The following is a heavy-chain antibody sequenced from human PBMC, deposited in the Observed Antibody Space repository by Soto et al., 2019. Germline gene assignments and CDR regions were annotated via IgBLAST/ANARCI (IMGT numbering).Heavy chain of an antibody. V-gene: IGHV1-8*01. CDR1: XXXFTSYX. J-gene: IGHJ6*02. CDR3: AREKTSYGMDV. Sequence: QVQLVQSGAEVKKPGASVKVSCXXXXXXFTSYXINWVRQATGQGLEWMGWMNPNSGNTGYAQKFQGRVTMTRNTSISTAYMELSSLRSEDTAVYYCAREKTSYGMDVWGQGTTVTVSS. CDR2: MNPNSGNT.